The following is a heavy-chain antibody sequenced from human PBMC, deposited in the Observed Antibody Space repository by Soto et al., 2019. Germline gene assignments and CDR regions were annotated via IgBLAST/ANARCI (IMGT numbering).Heavy chain of an antibody. J-gene: IGHJ3*02. CDR3: AKEIGPSGTQRQDGFDI. CDR1: GFSFDDYG. V-gene: IGHV3-9*01. Sequence: EVQLVESGGGSVQPGRSLRVSCAASGFSFDDYGMHWVRQVPGKGLEWVSGISGDSGSIGYAGSVRGRFTISRDNAKNSLYLQMNSLRAEDTALYYCAKEIGPSGTQRQDGFDIWGQWTMVTVSS. D-gene: IGHD1-26*01. CDR2: ISGDSGSI.